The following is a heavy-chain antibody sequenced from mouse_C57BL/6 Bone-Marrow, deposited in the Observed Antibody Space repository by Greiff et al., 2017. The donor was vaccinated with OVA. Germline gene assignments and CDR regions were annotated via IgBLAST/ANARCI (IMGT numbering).Heavy chain of an antibody. V-gene: IGHV1-15*01. D-gene: IGHD1-1*01. Sequence: QVQLKQSGAELVRPGASVTLSCKASGYTFTDYEMHWVKQTPVHGLEWIGAIDPETGGTAYNQKFKGKAILTADKSSSTAYMELRSLTSEDSAVYYCNYYYGYWYFDVWGTGTTVTVSS. CDR3: NYYYGYWYFDV. CDR1: GYTFTDYE. J-gene: IGHJ1*03. CDR2: IDPETGGT.